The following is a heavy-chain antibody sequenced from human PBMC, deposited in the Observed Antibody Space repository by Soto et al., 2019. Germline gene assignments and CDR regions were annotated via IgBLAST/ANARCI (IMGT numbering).Heavy chain of an antibody. J-gene: IGHJ4*02. CDR2: IYYSGST. D-gene: IGHD3-3*01. CDR3: ARESRNVDFWSGYYTYYFDY. V-gene: IGHV4-59*01. Sequence: ASETLSLTCTVSGGSISSYYWSWIRQPPGKGLEWIGYIYYSGSTNYNPSLKSRVTISVDTSKNQFSLKLSSVTAADTAVYYCARESRNVDFWSGYYTYYFDYWGQGTLVTVSS. CDR1: GGSISSYY.